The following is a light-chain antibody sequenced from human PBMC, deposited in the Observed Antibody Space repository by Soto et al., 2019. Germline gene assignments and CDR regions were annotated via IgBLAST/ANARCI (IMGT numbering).Light chain of an antibody. CDR1: SSEVGGYNY. Sequence: QSALTQPPSASGSRGRSVTISCTGTSSEVGGYNYVSWYQQNPGKGPKLLIYEVTKRPSGVSDRFSGSKSGNTASLTISGLQTEDEADYYGSSYAGSHHPWVFGGGTQLTVL. J-gene: IGLJ3*02. V-gene: IGLV2-8*01. CDR3: SSYAGSHHPWV. CDR2: EVT.